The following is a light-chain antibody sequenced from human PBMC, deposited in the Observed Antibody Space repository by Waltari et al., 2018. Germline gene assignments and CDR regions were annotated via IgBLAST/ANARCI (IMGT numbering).Light chain of an antibody. V-gene: IGLV3-1*01. CDR3: QAWDSSTAV. Sequence: SYELTQPPSVSVSPGQTASITCSGDKLGDKYACWYQQRPGQSPVLVLYQDNKRPSGIPGRFTGSNSGNTATLTISGTQAMDEANYYCQAWDSSTAVFGGGTKLTVL. CDR2: QDN. CDR1: KLGDKY. J-gene: IGLJ2*01.